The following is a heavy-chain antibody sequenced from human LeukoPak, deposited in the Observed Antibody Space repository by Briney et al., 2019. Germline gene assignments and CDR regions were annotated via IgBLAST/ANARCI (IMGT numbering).Heavy chain of an antibody. CDR2: IRYDANNI. V-gene: IGHV3-30*02. J-gene: IGHJ5*02. CDR3: ARDHDFWSGTNWFDP. Sequence: GSLRLSCAASGFTFSRNGMHWVRQAPGKGLEWVAFIRYDANNIYYADSVKGRFTISRDNSKNTVYLQMNSLRIEDTAVYYCARDHDFWSGTNWFDPWGQGTLVTVSS. D-gene: IGHD3-3*01. CDR1: GFTFSRNG.